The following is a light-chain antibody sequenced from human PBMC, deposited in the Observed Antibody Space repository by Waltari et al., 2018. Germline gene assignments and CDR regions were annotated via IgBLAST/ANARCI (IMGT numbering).Light chain of an antibody. CDR3: QQYYNTPLT. CDR2: WAS. J-gene: IGKJ4*01. Sequence: DIVMTQSPESLAVSLGERATINCKSSESVLYSPNNKNHLAWYQQKPGQPPKLLLYWASTRESGVAARCSGSGSATAFTLTVTSLQAEDVAVYYCQQYYNTPLTFGGGTKVEIK. V-gene: IGKV4-1*01. CDR1: ESVLYSPNNKNH.